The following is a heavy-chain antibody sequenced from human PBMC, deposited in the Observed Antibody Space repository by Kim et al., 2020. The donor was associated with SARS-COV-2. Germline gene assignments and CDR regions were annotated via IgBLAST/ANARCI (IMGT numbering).Heavy chain of an antibody. J-gene: IGHJ4*02. D-gene: IGHD6-25*01. CDR1: EYTFTAYN. CDR3: VSGTNYYFDL. V-gene: IGHV1-2*05. CDR2: IIPNSGVT. Sequence: ASVKVSCKASEYTFTAYNLHWVRQAPGQGPEWMGRIIPNSGVTIYAQKFRGRVTMTRDTSITTVYMELSRLTSDDTVVYYCVSGTNYYFDLWRQGTLVTV.